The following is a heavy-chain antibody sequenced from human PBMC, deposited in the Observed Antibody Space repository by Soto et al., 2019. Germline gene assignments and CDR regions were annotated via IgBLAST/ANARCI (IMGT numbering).Heavy chain of an antibody. CDR3: AKSGDIHDFWSGYQPPDQGGYGMDV. V-gene: IGHV3-23*01. D-gene: IGHD3-3*01. CDR2: ISGSGGST. CDR1: GFTFSSYA. J-gene: IGHJ6*02. Sequence: EVQLLESGGGLVQPGGSLRLSCAASGFTFSSYAMSWVRQAPGKGLEWVSPISGSGGSTYYADSVKGRFTISRDNSKNTLDRQMNSLRAGDTAVYYCAKSGDIHDFWSGYQPPDQGGYGMDVWGQGTTVTVSS.